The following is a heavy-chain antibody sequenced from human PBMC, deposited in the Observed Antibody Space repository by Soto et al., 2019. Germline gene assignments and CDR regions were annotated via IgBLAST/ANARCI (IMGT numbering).Heavy chain of an antibody. Sequence: QVQLQESGPGLVKPSETLSLTCTVSGASMSRYYWHWIRQAPGGGLEWIGFIYSSGSTTYNTSLQSRGTSSLDTTQSQFSLTLRSVTATDTAIYSCPRRWGFEDALDIWGPGTNVTVSS. J-gene: IGHJ3*02. CDR3: PRRWGFEDALDI. D-gene: IGHD3-10*01. CDR1: GASMSRYY. CDR2: IYSSGST. V-gene: IGHV4-59*08.